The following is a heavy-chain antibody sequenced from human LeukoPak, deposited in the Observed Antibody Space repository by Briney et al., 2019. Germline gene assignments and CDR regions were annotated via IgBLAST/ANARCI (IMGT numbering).Heavy chain of an antibody. CDR3: AKITRSLPDY. Sequence: GGSLRPSCAASGFTFSSYGMHWVRQAPGKGLEWVAVISYDGSNKYYADSVKGRFTISRDNSKNTLYLQMNSLRAEDTAVYYCAKITRSLPDYWGQGTLVTVSS. CDR1: GFTFSSYG. J-gene: IGHJ4*02. D-gene: IGHD3-10*01. CDR2: ISYDGSNK. V-gene: IGHV3-30*18.